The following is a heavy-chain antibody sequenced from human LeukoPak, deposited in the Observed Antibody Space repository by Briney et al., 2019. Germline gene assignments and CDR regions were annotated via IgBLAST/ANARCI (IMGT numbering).Heavy chain of an antibody. J-gene: IGHJ3*02. D-gene: IGHD3-22*01. CDR2: IYYSGST. CDR3: ARQALYYYDSSGYNPRDAFDI. V-gene: IGHV4-59*08. Sequence: SETLSLTCTVSGGSISSHYWSWIRQPPGKGLEWIGYIYYSGSTNYNPSLKSRVTISVDTSKNQFSLKLSSVTAADTAVYYCARQALYYYDSSGYNPRDAFDIWGQGTMVTVSS. CDR1: GGSISSHY.